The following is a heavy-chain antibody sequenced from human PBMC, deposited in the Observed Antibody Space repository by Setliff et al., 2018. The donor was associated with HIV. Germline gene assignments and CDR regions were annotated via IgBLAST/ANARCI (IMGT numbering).Heavy chain of an antibody. Sequence: SETLSLTCTVSGGSVSDTSYYWGWIRQHPGKGLEWIGYMSYNGSTYYNPSLKSRITISVDTSKHQFSLKLSSVTAADTAVYYCASALKEGYSYGYPFDFWGQGTLVTVSS. V-gene: IGHV4-31*03. J-gene: IGHJ4*02. CDR2: MSYNGST. CDR3: ASALKEGYSYGYPFDF. CDR1: GGSVSDTSYY. D-gene: IGHD5-18*01.